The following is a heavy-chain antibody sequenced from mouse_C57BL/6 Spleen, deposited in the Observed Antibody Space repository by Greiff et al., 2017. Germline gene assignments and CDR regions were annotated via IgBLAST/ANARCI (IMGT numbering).Heavy chain of an antibody. V-gene: IGHV1-72*01. Sequence: QVQLQQPGAELVKPGASVKLSCKASGYTFTSYWMNWVKQRPGRGLEWIGRIDPNSGGTKYNEKFKSKATLTVDKPASTAYMQLSSLTSEDSAVYYCARSYYGSSYENYFDYWGQGTTLTVSS. CDR2: IDPNSGGT. D-gene: IGHD1-1*01. CDR1: GYTFTSYW. CDR3: ARSYYGSSYENYFDY. J-gene: IGHJ2*01.